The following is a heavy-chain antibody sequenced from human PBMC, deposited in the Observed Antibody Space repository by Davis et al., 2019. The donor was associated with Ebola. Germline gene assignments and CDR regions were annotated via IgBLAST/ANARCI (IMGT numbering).Heavy chain of an antibody. CDR1: GFNFASYA. V-gene: IGHV3-23*01. Sequence: GESLKISCVTSGFNFASYAMTWVRLVPGKGLEWVLTLTSGDGSHYAESVKGRFTISRDNSRSTLFLQMNSLRVEDTALYYCAEVHSSSSHIWGQGTLVTVSS. CDR3: AEVHSSSSHI. J-gene: IGHJ4*02. D-gene: IGHD6-6*01. CDR2: LTSGDGS.